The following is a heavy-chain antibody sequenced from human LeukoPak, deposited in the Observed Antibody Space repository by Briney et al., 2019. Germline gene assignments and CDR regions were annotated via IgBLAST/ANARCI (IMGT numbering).Heavy chain of an antibody. V-gene: IGHV4-4*02. J-gene: IGHJ2*01. D-gene: IGHD2-2*01. CDR3: ARARYCSSTSCPARYWYFDL. CDR2: IYHSGST. CDR1: GGSISSSNW. Sequence: PSGTLSLTCAVSGGSISSSNWWSWVRQPPGKGLEWIGEIYHSGSTNYNPSLKSRVTISVDKSKNQFSLKLSSVTAADTAVYYCARARYCSSTSCPARYWYFDLWGRGTLVTVSS.